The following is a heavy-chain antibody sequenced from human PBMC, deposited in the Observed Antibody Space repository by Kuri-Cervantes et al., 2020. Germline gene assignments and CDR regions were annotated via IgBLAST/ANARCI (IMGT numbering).Heavy chain of an antibody. CDR1: GGSISSSSYY. V-gene: IGHV4-39*07. D-gene: IGHD3-22*01. Sequence: GSLRLSCTVSGGSISSSSYYWGWIRQPPGKGLEWIGSIYYSGSTYYNPSLQSRVTISPDTSKNQFSLKLGSVTAADTALYYCARAPPYSYDSSGYPLYYFDYWGQGTLVTVSS. CDR3: ARAPPYSYDSSGYPLYYFDY. J-gene: IGHJ4*02. CDR2: IYYSGST.